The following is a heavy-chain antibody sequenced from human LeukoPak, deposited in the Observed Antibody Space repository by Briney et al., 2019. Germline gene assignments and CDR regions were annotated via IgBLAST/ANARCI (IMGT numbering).Heavy chain of an antibody. D-gene: IGHD3-22*01. V-gene: IGHV4-59*01. CDR1: GGSISIYY. CDR3: ASLTTAEAFDI. CDR2: IYGSGST. Sequence: PSETLSLTCTVSGGSISIYYWSWIRQPPGKGLEWIGYIYGSGSTNYNPSLKSRVTISVDTSKNQFFLKLSSVTAADTAVYYCASLTTAEAFDIWGQGTMVTVSS. J-gene: IGHJ3*02.